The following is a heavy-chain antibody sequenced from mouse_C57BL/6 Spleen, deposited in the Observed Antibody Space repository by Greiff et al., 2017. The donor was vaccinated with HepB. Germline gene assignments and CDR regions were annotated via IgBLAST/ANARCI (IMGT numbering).Heavy chain of an antibody. Sequence: EVQLQQSGPELVKPGASVKISCKASGYTFTDYYMNWVKQSHGKSLEWIGDINPNNGGTSYNQKFKGKATLTVDKSSSTAYMELGSLTSEDSAVYYCARSVTGAYWGQGTLVTVSA. CDR3: ARSVTGAY. D-gene: IGHD2-2*01. CDR2: INPNNGGT. V-gene: IGHV1-26*01. CDR1: GYTFTDYY. J-gene: IGHJ3*01.